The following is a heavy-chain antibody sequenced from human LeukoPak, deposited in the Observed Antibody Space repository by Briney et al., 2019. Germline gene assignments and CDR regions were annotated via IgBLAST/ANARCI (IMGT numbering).Heavy chain of an antibody. Sequence: GGSLRLFCAASGFTFSSYGMHWVRQAPGKGLEWVAFIRSDGINKYYADSLKGRFTISRDNSKNTLYLLMNNLRAEDTAVYYCAKDVGGYIDYFDCWGQGTLVTVSS. CDR1: GFTFSSYG. D-gene: IGHD5-12*01. V-gene: IGHV3-30*02. CDR2: IRSDGINK. CDR3: AKDVGGYIDYFDC. J-gene: IGHJ4*02.